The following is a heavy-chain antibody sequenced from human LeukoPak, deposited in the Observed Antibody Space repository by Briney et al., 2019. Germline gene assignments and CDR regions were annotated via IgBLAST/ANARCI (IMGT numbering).Heavy chain of an antibody. CDR3: ARAALLFYGSGSYGDYFDY. Sequence: GGSLRLSCAXSGFTFSDYYMSWIRQAPGKGLEWVSYISSSGSTIYYADSVKGRFTISRDNAKNSLYLQMNGLRAEDTAVYYCARAALLFYGSGSYGDYFDYWGQGTLVTVSS. J-gene: IGHJ4*02. V-gene: IGHV3-11*01. CDR2: ISSSGSTI. CDR1: GFTFSDYY. D-gene: IGHD3-10*01.